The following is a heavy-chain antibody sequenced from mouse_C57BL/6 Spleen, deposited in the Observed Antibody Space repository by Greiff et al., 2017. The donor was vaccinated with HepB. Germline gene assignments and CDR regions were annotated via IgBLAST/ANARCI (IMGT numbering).Heavy chain of an antibody. J-gene: IGHJ4*01. V-gene: IGHV1-7*01. Sequence: VQLQQSGAELAKPGASVKLSCKASGYTFTSYWMHWVKQRPGQGLEWIGYINPSSGYTKYNQKFKDKATLTADKSSSTAYMQLSSLTYEDSAVYYCARFVYDYDEGGYAMDYWGQGTSVTVSS. CDR2: INPSSGYT. CDR3: ARFVYDYDEGGYAMDY. CDR1: GYTFTSYW. D-gene: IGHD2-4*01.